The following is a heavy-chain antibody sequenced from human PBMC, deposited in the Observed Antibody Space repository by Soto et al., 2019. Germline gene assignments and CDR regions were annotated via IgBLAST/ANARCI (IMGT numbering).Heavy chain of an antibody. D-gene: IGHD6-19*01. V-gene: IGHV1-18*01. CDR1: GYSFTNYG. CDR3: ARDRGVAPPVAGNTHYYYYMDA. J-gene: IGHJ6*03. CDR2: ISAYNGDT. Sequence: QDQLVQSGGEVKKPGASVKVSCKASGYSFTNYGITWVRQAPGQGFEWMGWISAYNGDTNYAQKLPGRITMTTDATTSPAYLELRSLRSDDTAVYYCARDRGVAPPVAGNTHYYYYMDAWGNGTTGTVSS.